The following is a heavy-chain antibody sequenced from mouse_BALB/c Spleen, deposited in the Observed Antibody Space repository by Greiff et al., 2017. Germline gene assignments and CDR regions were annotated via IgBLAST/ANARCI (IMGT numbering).Heavy chain of an antibody. V-gene: IGHV1-20*02. J-gene: IGHJ4*01. CDR1: GYSFTGYF. CDR2: INPYNGDT. CDR3: ARGIGDYDAMDY. Sequence: VQLKESGPELVKPGASVKISCKASGYSFTGYFMNWVMQSHGKSLEWIGRINPYNGDTFYNQKFKGKATLTVDKSSSTAHMELRSLASEDSAVYYCARGIGDYDAMDYWGQGTSVTVSS.